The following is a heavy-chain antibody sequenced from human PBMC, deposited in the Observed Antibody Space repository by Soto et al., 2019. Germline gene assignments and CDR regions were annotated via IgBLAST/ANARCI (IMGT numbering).Heavy chain of an antibody. CDR1: GGSISSYY. CDR2: IYYSGST. D-gene: IGHD3-10*01. Sequence: PSETLSLTCTVSGGSISSYYWSWIRQPPGKGLEWIGYIYYSGSTNYNPSLKSRVTISVDTSKNQFSLKLSSVTAADTAVYYCARRRLYYGSGSYYPSYNWFDPWGQGTLVTVSS. J-gene: IGHJ5*02. CDR3: ARRRLYYGSGSYYPSYNWFDP. V-gene: IGHV4-59*12.